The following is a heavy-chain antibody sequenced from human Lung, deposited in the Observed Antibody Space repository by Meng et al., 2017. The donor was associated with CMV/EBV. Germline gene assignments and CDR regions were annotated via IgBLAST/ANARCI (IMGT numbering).Heavy chain of an antibody. J-gene: IGHJ6*01. CDR3: ARGGYSDYDVRGSDYYYGMDV. CDR1: GYTFISYG. CDR2: ISAYNGRT. V-gene: IGHV1-18*01. Sequence: ASXXVSCKASGYTFISYGISWVRQAPGQGLEWMGWISAYNGRTNYAQKFQGRVTMTTDTSTNTAYTELRSLRSDDTAVYFCARGGYSDYDVRGSDYYYGMDVWGQGTXVNCSS. D-gene: IGHD5-12*01.